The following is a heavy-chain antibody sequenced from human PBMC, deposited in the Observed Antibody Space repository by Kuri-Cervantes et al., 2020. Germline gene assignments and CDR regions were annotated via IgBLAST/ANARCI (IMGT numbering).Heavy chain of an antibody. CDR1: GGSVSSGSYY. Sequence: ESLKISCTVSGGSVSSGSYYWSWIRQPPGKGLEWIGYIYYSGSTNYNPSLKSRATISVDTSKNQFSLKLSSVTAADTAVYYCARRVTTGGWYFDLWGRGTLVTVSS. CDR2: IYYSGST. CDR3: ARRVTTGGWYFDL. D-gene: IGHD4-17*01. V-gene: IGHV4-61*01. J-gene: IGHJ2*01.